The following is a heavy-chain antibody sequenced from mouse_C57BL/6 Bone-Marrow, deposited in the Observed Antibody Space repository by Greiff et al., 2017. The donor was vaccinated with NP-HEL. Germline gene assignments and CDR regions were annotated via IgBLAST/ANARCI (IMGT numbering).Heavy chain of an antibody. Sequence: EVKLVESGGGLVKPGRSLKLSCAASGFTFSDYGMHWVRQAPEKGLEWVAYISSGSSTIYYADTVKGRFTISRDNAKNTLFLQMTSLRSEDTAMYYCARNYLYAMDYWGQGTSVTVSS. CDR2: ISSGSSTI. CDR1: GFTFSDYG. V-gene: IGHV5-17*01. D-gene: IGHD5-5*01. J-gene: IGHJ4*01. CDR3: ARNYLYAMDY.